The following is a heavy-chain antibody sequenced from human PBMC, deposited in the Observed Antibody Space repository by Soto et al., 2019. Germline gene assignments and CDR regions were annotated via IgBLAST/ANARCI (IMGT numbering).Heavy chain of an antibody. CDR1: GYIFSNYG. Sequence: ESGGGVVQPGRSLRLSCAASGYIFSNYGMHWVRQAPGKGLEGVAVTSYDGSKKYYADSVKGRFTISKDNSKNTVYLQMNSLRIEDTAVYYGAKWGLSGHGMDVWGQGTTVTVSS. V-gene: IGHV3-30*18. D-gene: IGHD7-27*01. CDR3: AKWGLSGHGMDV. CDR2: TSYDGSKK. J-gene: IGHJ6*02.